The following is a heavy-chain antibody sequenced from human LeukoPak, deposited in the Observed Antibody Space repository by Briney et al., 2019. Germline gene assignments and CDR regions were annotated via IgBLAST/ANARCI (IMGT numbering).Heavy chain of an antibody. CDR2: ISGTGGTT. Sequence: GGSLRLSCAASGFTFSSYAMTWVRQAPGKGLEWVSTISGTGGTTYYADSVKGRFTISRDNSRSTLYLQMNSLRAEDTAVYYCAKRVSTSVAGYDYWGQGTLVTVSS. V-gene: IGHV3-23*01. D-gene: IGHD6-19*01. CDR1: GFTFSSYA. CDR3: AKRVSTSVAGYDY. J-gene: IGHJ4*02.